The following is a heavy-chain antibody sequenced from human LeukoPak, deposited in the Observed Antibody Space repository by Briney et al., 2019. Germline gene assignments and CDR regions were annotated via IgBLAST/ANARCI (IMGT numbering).Heavy chain of an antibody. V-gene: IGHV4-4*07. CDR2: IYSSGTT. CDR1: GDSLSYYY. J-gene: IGHJ3*02. D-gene: IGHD5-12*01. CDR3: ASGGSLGAFDI. Sequence: PSETLSLTCTVSGDSLSYYYWSWIRQPAGKGLDWIGRIYSSGTTDYNSSLQSRVTMSLDTSKNQFSLKLRSVTAADTAVYYCASGGSLGAFDIWGQGTMVTVSS.